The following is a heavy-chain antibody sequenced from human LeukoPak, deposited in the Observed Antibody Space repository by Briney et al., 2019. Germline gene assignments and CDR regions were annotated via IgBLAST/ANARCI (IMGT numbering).Heavy chain of an antibody. D-gene: IGHD5-12*01. CDR1: GGSFSGDF. CDR2: INHGGST. CDR3: ARHTRQWLPFDD. Sequence: SGTLSLTCAVYGGSFSGDFWSWIRQSPGKGLEWIGEINHGGSTTYNPSLQSRVTMSVDTSTNQISLKMTSVTAADTAIYYCARHTRQWLPFDDWGQGTQVTISS. J-gene: IGHJ4*02. V-gene: IGHV4-34*01.